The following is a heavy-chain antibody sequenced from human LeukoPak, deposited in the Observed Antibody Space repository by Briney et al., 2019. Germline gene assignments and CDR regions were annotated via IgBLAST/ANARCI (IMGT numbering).Heavy chain of an antibody. CDR3: ARDYYYDILTGYYPDWFDP. CDR1: GGSISSYY. D-gene: IGHD3-9*01. V-gene: IGHV4-4*07. J-gene: IGHJ5*02. CDR2: IYTSGST. Sequence: SETLPLTCTVAGGSISSYYWSWIRQPAGKGLEWIGRIYTSGSTNYNPSLKSRVTMSVDTSKNQFSLKLSSVTAADTAVYYCARDYYYDILTGYYPDWFDPWGQGTLVTVSS.